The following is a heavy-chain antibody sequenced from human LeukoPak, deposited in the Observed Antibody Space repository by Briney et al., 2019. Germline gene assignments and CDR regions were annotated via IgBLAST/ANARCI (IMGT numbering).Heavy chain of an antibody. CDR1: GGTFSSYA. J-gene: IGHJ4*02. CDR3: ASPTTYDFWSGYYMFDY. Sequence: ASVKVSCKASGGTFSSYAMSWVRQAPGQGLEWMGGIIPICGTANYAQKLQGRVKITRDKSTSTAYMELTSLSSEDTAVSYCASPTTYDFWSGYYMFDYWGQGTLVTVSS. D-gene: IGHD3-3*01. CDR2: IIPICGTA. V-gene: IGHV1-69*05.